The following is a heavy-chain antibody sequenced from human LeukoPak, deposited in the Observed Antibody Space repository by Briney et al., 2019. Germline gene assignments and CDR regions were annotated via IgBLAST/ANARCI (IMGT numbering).Heavy chain of an antibody. V-gene: IGHV1-8*01. J-gene: IGHJ5*02. CDR2: MNPNSGNT. CDR1: GYTFTSYD. D-gene: IGHD6-13*01. CDR3: ARLKTAAGKNEGIDP. Sequence: APVKVSCKASGYTFTSYDINWVRQATGQGLEWMGWMNPNSGNTGYAQKFQGRVTMTRNTSISTAYMELSSLRSEDTAVYYCARLKTAAGKNEGIDPWGQGTLVTVSS.